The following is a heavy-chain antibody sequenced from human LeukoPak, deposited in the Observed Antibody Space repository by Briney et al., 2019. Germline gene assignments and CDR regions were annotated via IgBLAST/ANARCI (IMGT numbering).Heavy chain of an antibody. V-gene: IGHV3-74*01. CDR2: INSDGSTT. CDR1: GFTFSSYW. J-gene: IGHJ4*02. D-gene: IGHD1-1*01. CDR3: ATSRTFDY. Sequence: GRSLRLSCAASGFTFSSYWMHWVRQAPGKGLVWVSRINSDGSTTNYADSVKGRFTISRDNTKNTLYLQMNSLRAEDTAMYYCATSRTFDYWGQGTLVAVSS.